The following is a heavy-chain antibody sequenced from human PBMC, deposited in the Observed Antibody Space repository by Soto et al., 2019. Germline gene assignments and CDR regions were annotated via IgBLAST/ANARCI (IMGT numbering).Heavy chain of an antibody. V-gene: IGHV1-8*01. CDR1: GYTFSSYH. CDR3: VRCGRRSRIAS. CDR2: VNPNSNET. J-gene: IGHJ5*01. D-gene: IGHD2-21*01. Sequence: QVQLVQSAAEVKKPGASVKVSCEASGYTFSSYHISWVRQASGQGLEWMGWVNPNSNETDYAQKFQGRVTMTGNTSIRTAYMELSSLRSDDTAVYYCVRCGRRSRIASWGQAALVTASS.